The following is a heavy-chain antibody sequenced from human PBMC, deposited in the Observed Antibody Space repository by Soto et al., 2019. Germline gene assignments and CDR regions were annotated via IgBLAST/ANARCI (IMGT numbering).Heavy chain of an antibody. Sequence: EVQLLESGGGLVQPGGSLRLSCAASGFTFSSYAMSWVRQAPGKGLEWVSAISGSGGSTYYADSVKGRFTISRDNSKDPLYPQMNSPRAEETAVYYCANLPSIAGAESWGQGTLVTVSS. CDR3: ANLPSIAGAES. V-gene: IGHV3-23*01. CDR2: ISGSGGST. D-gene: IGHD6-19*01. CDR1: GFTFSSYA. J-gene: IGHJ5*02.